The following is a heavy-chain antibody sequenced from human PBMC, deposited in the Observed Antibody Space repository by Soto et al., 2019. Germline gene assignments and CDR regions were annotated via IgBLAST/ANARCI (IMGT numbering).Heavy chain of an antibody. J-gene: IGHJ3*02. CDR1: GFTFSSYW. Sequence: PGGSLRLSCAASGFTFSSYWMSWVRQAPGKGLEWVANIKPGGSEKWYVDSVKGRFTISRDNAKNSLHLQMNSLRAEDTALYYCARALIEATITDAFDIWGQGTMVTVSS. D-gene: IGHD5-12*01. CDR2: IKPGGSEK. CDR3: ARALIEATITDAFDI. V-gene: IGHV3-7*05.